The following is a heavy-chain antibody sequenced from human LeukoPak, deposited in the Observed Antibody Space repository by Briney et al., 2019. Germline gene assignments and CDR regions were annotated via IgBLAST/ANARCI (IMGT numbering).Heavy chain of an antibody. J-gene: IGHJ6*03. Sequence: GASVKVSCKASGYTFTVYYIHWVRQTPGQGLEWVGWMNPNSGNTGYAQKFQGRVTMTRNTSISTAYMELSSLRSEDTAVYYCARVTVQQLGALYYYYYYYMDVWGKGTTVTVSS. V-gene: IGHV1-8*02. CDR2: MNPNSGNT. CDR3: ARVTVQQLGALYYYYYYYMDV. CDR1: GYTFTVYY. D-gene: IGHD6-6*01.